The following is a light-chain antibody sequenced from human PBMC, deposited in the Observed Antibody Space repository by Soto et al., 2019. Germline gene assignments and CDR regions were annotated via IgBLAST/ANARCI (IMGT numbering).Light chain of an antibody. CDR1: SSDVGGYNY. CDR3: SSYAGSKGWV. J-gene: IGLJ3*02. Sequence: QSALTQPPSASGSPGQSVTISCTGTSSDVGGYNYVSWYQQHPDKAPKLIIYEVTKRPSGVPDRFSGSKSVNTASLTVSGLQADDEADYYCSSYAGSKGWVFGGGTKLTVL. V-gene: IGLV2-8*01. CDR2: EVT.